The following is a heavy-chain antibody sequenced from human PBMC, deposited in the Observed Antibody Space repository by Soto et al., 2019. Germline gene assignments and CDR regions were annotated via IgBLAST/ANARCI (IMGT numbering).Heavy chain of an antibody. D-gene: IGHD6-6*01. CDR2: IWCDGSNK. J-gene: IGHJ4*02. CDR1: GFTFSSYG. CDR3: AKDFHSSSSGDY. V-gene: IGHV3-33*06. Sequence: GGSLRLSCAASGFTFSSYGMHWVRQAPGKGLEWVAVIWCDGSNKYYADSVKGRFTISRDNSKNTLYLQMNSLRAEDTAVYYCAKDFHSSSSGDYWGQGTLVTVSS.